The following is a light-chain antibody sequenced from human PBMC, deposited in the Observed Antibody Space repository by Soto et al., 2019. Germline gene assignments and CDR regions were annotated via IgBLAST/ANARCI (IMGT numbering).Light chain of an antibody. Sequence: EIVLTQSPGTLSLSSGERATLSCRASQSVRSNYLAWYQQKPGQAPRLLIYGASSRATGIPDRFGGSGSGTDFTLTISRLEPEDFAVYYCQQYASSPLTFGGGTKVELK. CDR1: QSVRSNY. V-gene: IGKV3-20*01. J-gene: IGKJ4*01. CDR2: GAS. CDR3: QQYASSPLT.